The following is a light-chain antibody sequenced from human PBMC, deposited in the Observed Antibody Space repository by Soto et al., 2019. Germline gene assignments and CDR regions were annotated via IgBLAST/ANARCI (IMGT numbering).Light chain of an antibody. Sequence: QSALTQPASVSGAPVQSITISCTGTSSDVGSYNYVSWYQQHPGKAPKLMIYDVSNRPSGVSNRFSGSKSGNTASLTISGLQADDEADCYCNSYTGSSTPYVFGTGTKVTVL. V-gene: IGLV2-14*03. J-gene: IGLJ1*01. CDR1: SSDVGSYNY. CDR3: NSYTGSSTPYV. CDR2: DVS.